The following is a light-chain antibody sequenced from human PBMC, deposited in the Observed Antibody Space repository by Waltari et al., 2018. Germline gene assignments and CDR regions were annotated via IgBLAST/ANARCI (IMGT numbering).Light chain of an antibody. V-gene: IGLV1-40*01. Sequence: QSVLTQPPSVSGAPGQRVTISCIGTYTNIGSGYDVQWFQQLPGSAPKVLLYGENDWPSGVPDRFSGSTSGTSASLTITGLQAEDEGDYYCQSYDSSLSQVFGSGTKVTVL. CDR2: GEN. CDR3: QSYDSSLSQV. J-gene: IGLJ6*01. CDR1: YTNIGSGYD.